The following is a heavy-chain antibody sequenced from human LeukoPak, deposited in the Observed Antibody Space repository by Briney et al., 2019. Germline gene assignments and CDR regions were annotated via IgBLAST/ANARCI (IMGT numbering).Heavy chain of an antibody. Sequence: GRFLRLSCAASGFTFSSYAMHWVRQAPGKGLEWVAVISYDGSNKYYADSVKGRFTISRDNSKNTLYLQMNSLRAEDTAVYYCARDRAARGSSIPYWGQGTLVTVSS. D-gene: IGHD6-6*01. J-gene: IGHJ4*02. CDR2: ISYDGSNK. V-gene: IGHV3-30-3*01. CDR1: GFTFSSYA. CDR3: ARDRAARGSSIPY.